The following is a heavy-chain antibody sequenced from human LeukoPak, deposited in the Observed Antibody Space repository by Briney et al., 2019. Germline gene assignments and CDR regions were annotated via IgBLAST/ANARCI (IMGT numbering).Heavy chain of an antibody. CDR2: IYPGDSDT. CDR3: ARRYYYDSSGYHADAFDI. J-gene: IGHJ3*02. V-gene: IGHV5-51*01. CDR1: GYSFTSYW. Sequence: GESLKISCKGSGYSFTSYWIGWVRQMPGKGLEWMGIIYPGDSDTKYSPSYQGQVTISADKSISTAYLQWSSLKASDTAMYYCARRYYYDSSGYHADAFDIWGQGTMVTVSS. D-gene: IGHD3-22*01.